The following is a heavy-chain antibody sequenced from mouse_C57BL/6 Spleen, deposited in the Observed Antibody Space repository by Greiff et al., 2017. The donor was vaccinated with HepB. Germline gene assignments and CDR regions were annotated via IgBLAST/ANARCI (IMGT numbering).Heavy chain of an antibody. CDR1: GYTFTEYT. CDR2: FYPGSGSI. D-gene: IGHD1-1*01. Sequence: QVQLKRSGAELVKPGASVKLSCKASGYTFTEYTIHWVKQRSGQGLEWIGWFYPGSGSIKYNEKFKDKATLTADKSSSTVYMELSRLTSEDSAVYFCARHEEDYGSSYDWYFDVWGTGTTVTVSS. V-gene: IGHV1-62-2*01. CDR3: ARHEEDYGSSYDWYFDV. J-gene: IGHJ1*03.